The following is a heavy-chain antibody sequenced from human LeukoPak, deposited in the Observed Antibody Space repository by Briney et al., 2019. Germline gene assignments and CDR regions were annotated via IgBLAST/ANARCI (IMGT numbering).Heavy chain of an antibody. D-gene: IGHD4-11*01. CDR1: GFTLSDHY. CDR3: ARDYSNNWFDP. CDR2: SRNKANSYST. J-gene: IGHJ5*02. V-gene: IGHV3-72*01. Sequence: GGSLRLSCAASGFTLSDHYMGWVRQAPGKGLECVGRSRNKANSYSTEYAASVKGRFTISRGDSKNSMYLQMNSLKTEDTAVYYCARDYSNNWFDPWGQGTLVTVSS.